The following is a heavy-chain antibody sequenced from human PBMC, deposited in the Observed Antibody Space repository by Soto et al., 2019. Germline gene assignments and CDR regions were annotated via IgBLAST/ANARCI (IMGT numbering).Heavy chain of an antibody. V-gene: IGHV5-51*01. J-gene: IGHJ5*02. Sequence: PGESLNISCSGSGYSFTNYWIGWVRQSAGKGLEWMGMIYPDDSDTKYSPSFQGQVTFSADKSINTAYLQWSSLKASDTAIYYCARLEWLSLAAWFDPWGQGTLVTVSS. D-gene: IGHD3-3*01. CDR3: ARLEWLSLAAWFDP. CDR1: GYSFTNYW. CDR2: IYPDDSDT.